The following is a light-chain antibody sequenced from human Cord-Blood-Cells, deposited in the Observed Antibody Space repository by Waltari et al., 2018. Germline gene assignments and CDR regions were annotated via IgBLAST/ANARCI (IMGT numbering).Light chain of an antibody. J-gene: IGKJ5*01. V-gene: IGKV1-39*01. CDR2: AAS. Sequence: DIQMTQSPSSLSASVGDRVTITCRASQSISSYFNWYQQKPGKAPKLLIYAASSLQSRVPTRFSGSGSSTDFTLTISCQQAEDFATYYCQQCYSTPITFGRGRGLEI. CDR3: QQCYSTPIT. CDR1: QSISSY.